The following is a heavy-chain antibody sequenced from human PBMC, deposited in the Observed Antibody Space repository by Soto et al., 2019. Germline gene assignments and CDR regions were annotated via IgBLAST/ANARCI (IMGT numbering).Heavy chain of an antibody. CDR3: ARDFFDSSDYTTNWFDP. Sequence: PSETLCLTCTVSGGSISSYYWSWIRQPPGKGLEWIGSIYHTGNAYYNPSLKSRVTISVDTSKNQFSLKLTSVTAADAALYYCARDFFDSSDYTTNWFDPWGQGTLVTVSS. V-gene: IGHV4-59*05. CDR1: GGSISSYY. D-gene: IGHD3-22*01. CDR2: IYHTGNA. J-gene: IGHJ5*02.